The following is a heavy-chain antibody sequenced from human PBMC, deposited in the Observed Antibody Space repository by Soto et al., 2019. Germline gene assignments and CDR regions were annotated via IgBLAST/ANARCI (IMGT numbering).Heavy chain of an antibody. CDR2: ISSFSTNT. CDR1: GFTFRNYG. Sequence: GSLRLSCAASGFTFRNYGMNWVRQAPGKGLEWVSSISSFSTNTYYRDSVKGRFTISRDNDKNTMYLQMSDLRAEDTAVYYCAMPGAVAGYVSRDGYIDPFDYWGQGTLVTVSS. J-gene: IGHJ4*02. D-gene: IGHD6-19*01. CDR3: AMPGAVAGYVSRDGYIDPFDY. V-gene: IGHV3-21*01.